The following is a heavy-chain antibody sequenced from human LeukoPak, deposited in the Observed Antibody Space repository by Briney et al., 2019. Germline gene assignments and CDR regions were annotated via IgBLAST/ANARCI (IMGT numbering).Heavy chain of an antibody. V-gene: IGHV3-23*01. CDR1: GFTFSSYA. D-gene: IGHD6-13*01. CDR3: AFRGYSSSWYTLGY. Sequence: PGGSLRLSCAACGFTFSSYAMSWVRQAPGKGLEWVSAISGSGGSTYYAGSVKGRFTISRDNSKNTLYLQMNSLRAEDTAVYYCAFRGYSSSWYTLGYWGQGTLVTVSS. J-gene: IGHJ4*02. CDR2: ISGSGGST.